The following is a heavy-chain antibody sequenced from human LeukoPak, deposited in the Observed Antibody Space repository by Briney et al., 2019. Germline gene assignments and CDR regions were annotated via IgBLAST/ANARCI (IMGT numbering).Heavy chain of an antibody. CDR1: GLTFSSYG. Sequence: PGGSLRLSCAASGLTFSSYGMPWVRQAPGKGLEWVEFIRYDGINKYSTDSVKGRFTISRDNSKNTLYLQMNSLRAEDTAVYYCAKDRSRDLVVGYNWFDPWGQGTLVIVSS. D-gene: IGHD2-15*01. V-gene: IGHV3-30*02. CDR3: AKDRSRDLVVGYNWFDP. J-gene: IGHJ5*02. CDR2: IRYDGINK.